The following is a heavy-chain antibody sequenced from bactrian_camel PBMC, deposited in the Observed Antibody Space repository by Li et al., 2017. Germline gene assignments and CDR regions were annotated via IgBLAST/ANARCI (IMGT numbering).Heavy chain of an antibody. V-gene: IGHV3S42*01. CDR1: AGSYSRDF. J-gene: IGHJ4*01. CDR3: YDDHGMG. CDR2: IGTAQGIT. Sequence: VQLVESGGGSVQAGGSLRLSCVASAGSYSRDFMAWFRQAPGKAREAVATIGTAQGITRYADSVKGRFTISQDNAKNTIFLQMRNLSPEDTAVYYCYDDHGMGWGQGTQVTVS. D-gene: IGHD3*01.